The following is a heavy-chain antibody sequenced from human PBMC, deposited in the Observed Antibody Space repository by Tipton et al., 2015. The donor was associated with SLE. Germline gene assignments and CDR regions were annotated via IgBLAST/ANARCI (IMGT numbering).Heavy chain of an antibody. V-gene: IGHV3-30*18. CDR1: GSTFSSFG. J-gene: IGHJ3*02. Sequence: SLRLSSAASGSTFSSFGMHWVRQAPGKGLEWVAFISYDGSNEYYADSVKGRFTISRDNSKNTLYLQMNSLRAEDTAVYYCANRDMSAFDIWGQGTMVTVSS. D-gene: IGHD2-15*01. CDR2: ISYDGSNE. CDR3: ANRDMSAFDI.